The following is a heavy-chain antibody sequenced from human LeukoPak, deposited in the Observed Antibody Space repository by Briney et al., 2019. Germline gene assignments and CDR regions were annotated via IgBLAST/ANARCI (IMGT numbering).Heavy chain of an antibody. V-gene: IGHV3-30*19. J-gene: IGHJ4*02. Sequence: GGSLRLSCTASGFTFSSYGIHWVRQAPGKGLEWVAVISYDGSNKYYADSVKGRFTISRDNSKNTLYLQMNSLRAEDTAVYYCARGWRGFDYWGQGTLVTVSS. CDR1: GFTFSSYG. CDR2: ISYDGSNK. D-gene: IGHD3-3*01. CDR3: ARGWRGFDY.